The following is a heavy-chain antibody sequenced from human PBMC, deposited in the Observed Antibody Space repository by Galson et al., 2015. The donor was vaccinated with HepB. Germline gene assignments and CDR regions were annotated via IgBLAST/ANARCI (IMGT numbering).Heavy chain of an antibody. CDR2: ISSSSSYI. CDR1: GFTFSSYS. V-gene: IGHV3-21*01. D-gene: IGHD6-13*01. J-gene: IGHJ4*02. CDR3: ARVLKGGPRDSSSWYPYVLDY. Sequence: SLRLSCAASGFTFSSYSMNWVRQAPGKGLEWVSSISSSSSYIYYADSVKGRFTISRDNAKNSLYLQMNSLRAEDTAVYYCARVLKGGPRDSSSWYPYVLDYWGQGTLVTVSS.